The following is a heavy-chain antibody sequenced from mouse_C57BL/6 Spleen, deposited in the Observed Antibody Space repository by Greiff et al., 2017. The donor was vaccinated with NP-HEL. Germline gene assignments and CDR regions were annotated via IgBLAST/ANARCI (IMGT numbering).Heavy chain of an antibody. V-gene: IGHV5-4*01. J-gene: IGHJ2*01. CDR1: GFTFSSYA. CDR3: AREGGPTMVYY. D-gene: IGHD2-10*01. Sequence: EVHLVESGGGLVKPGGSLKLSCAASGFTFSSYAMSWVRQTPEKRLEWVATISDGGSYTYYPDNVKGRFTISRDNAKNNLYLQMSHLKSEDTAMYYCAREGGPTMVYYWGQGTTLTVSS. CDR2: ISDGGSYT.